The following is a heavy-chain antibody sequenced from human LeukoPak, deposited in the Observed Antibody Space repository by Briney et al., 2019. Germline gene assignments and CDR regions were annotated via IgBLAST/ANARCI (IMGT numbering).Heavy chain of an antibody. D-gene: IGHD5-12*01. V-gene: IGHV3-7*01. Sequence: QPGGSLRLSCAASGFTFSSYWMNWVRQAPGKGLEWVANIKQDGSEKYYVDSVKGRFTISRDNAKNSLYLQMNSLRAEDTAVYYCARTLNRRGLRYFDYLGQGTLVNVPS. J-gene: IGHJ4*02. CDR3: ARTLNRRGLRYFDY. CDR1: GFTFSSYW. CDR2: IKQDGSEK.